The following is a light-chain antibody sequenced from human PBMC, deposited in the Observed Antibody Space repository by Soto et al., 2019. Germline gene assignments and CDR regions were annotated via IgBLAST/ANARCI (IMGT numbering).Light chain of an antibody. CDR2: DVS. V-gene: IGKV3-20*01. J-gene: IGKJ1*01. CDR3: QQYGSSPT. Sequence: EIVLTQSPGTMSLSPGERATLSGRSSQSVSSSYLAWYQQKPGQAPRLLIYDVSSRATGITDRLSGSGSGTDFTLIISRLEPEDFAVYCWQQYGSSPTFGQGTKVEIK. CDR1: QSVSSSY.